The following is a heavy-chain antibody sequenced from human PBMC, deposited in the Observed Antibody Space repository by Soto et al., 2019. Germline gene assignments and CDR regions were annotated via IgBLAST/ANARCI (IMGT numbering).Heavy chain of an antibody. J-gene: IGHJ6*02. Sequence: QVQLVESGGGVVQPGRSLRLSCAVSGFTFSSYAMHWVRQAPGKGLEWVAIISYDGYNKYYADSVKGRFTISRDNSKNTLYLQLNTLTTEDTALYYCARDSIDAMDVWGQGTTVTVSS. CDR1: GFTFSSYA. V-gene: IGHV3-30-3*01. CDR3: ARDSIDAMDV. CDR2: ISYDGYNK.